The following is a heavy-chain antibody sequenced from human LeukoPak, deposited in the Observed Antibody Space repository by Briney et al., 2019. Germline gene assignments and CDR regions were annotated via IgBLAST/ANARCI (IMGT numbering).Heavy chain of an antibody. CDR1: GGTFSNYA. J-gene: IGHJ5*02. V-gene: IGHV1-69*13. CDR3: ARPRGDVVVPASIPSAFGFWFDP. CDR2: IIPISGIE. D-gene: IGHD2-2*02. Sequence: ASVKVSCKASGGTFSNYAISWVRQAPGQGLEWMGVIIPISGIENYAQTFQGRLTITADESTGTAYMELSSLRSDDTAVYYCARPRGDVVVPASIPSAFGFWFDPWGQGTLVTVSS.